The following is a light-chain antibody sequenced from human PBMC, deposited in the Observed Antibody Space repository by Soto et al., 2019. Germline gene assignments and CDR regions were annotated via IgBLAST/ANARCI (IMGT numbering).Light chain of an antibody. V-gene: IGLV1-51*01. CDR3: GTWDSSLSAEV. Sequence: QSVFTQPPSVSAAPGQKVTISCSGSSSNIGNNYVSWYQQLPGTAPKLLIYDNNKRPSGIPDRFSGSKSGTSATLGITGLQTGDEDDYYCGTWDSSLSAEVFGGGTKLTVL. J-gene: IGLJ2*01. CDR1: SSNIGNNY. CDR2: DNN.